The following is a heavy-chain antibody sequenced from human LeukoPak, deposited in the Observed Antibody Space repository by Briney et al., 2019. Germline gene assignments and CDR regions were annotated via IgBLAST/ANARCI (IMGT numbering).Heavy chain of an antibody. CDR1: GGSFSGYY. D-gene: IGHD3-22*01. Sequence: PSETLSLTCAVYGGSFSGYYWSWIRQPPGKGLEWIGEINHSGSTNYNPSLKSRVTISVDTSKNQFSLKLSFVTAADTAVYYCASSYYDSDYYYGMDVWGQGTTVTVSS. CDR3: ASSYYDSDYYYGMDV. V-gene: IGHV4-34*01. J-gene: IGHJ6*02. CDR2: INHSGST.